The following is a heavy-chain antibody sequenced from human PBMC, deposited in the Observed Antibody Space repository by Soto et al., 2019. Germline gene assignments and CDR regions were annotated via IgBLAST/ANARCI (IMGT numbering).Heavy chain of an antibody. CDR2: ISSSSSYI. D-gene: IGHD3-3*01. V-gene: IGHV3-21*01. CDR3: ARDYDFWSGLADGMDV. CDR1: GFTFSSYS. J-gene: IGHJ6*02. Sequence: GGSLRLSCAASGFTFSSYSMNWVRQAPGKGLEWVSSISSSSSYIYYADSVKGRFAISRDNAKNSLYLQMNSLRAEDTAVYYCARDYDFWSGLADGMDVWGQGTTVTVSS.